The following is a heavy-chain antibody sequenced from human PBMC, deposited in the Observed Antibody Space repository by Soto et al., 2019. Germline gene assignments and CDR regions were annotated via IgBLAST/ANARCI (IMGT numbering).Heavy chain of an antibody. CDR3: ARRGEVGTGSPPRNYYYYYMDV. Sequence: RASVKVSCKASGYTFTSYAMHWVRQAPGQRLEWMGWINAGNGNTKYSQKFQGRVTITRDTSASTAYMELSSLRSEDTAVYYCARRGEVGTGSPPRNYYYYYMDVWGKGTTVTVSS. V-gene: IGHV1-3*01. CDR1: GYTFTSYA. CDR2: INAGNGNT. J-gene: IGHJ6*03. D-gene: IGHD3-10*01.